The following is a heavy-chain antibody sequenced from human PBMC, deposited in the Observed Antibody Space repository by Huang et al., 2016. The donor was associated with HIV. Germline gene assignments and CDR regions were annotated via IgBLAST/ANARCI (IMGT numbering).Heavy chain of an antibody. Sequence: QVQLQQWGAGLLRPSETLSLTCAVYGGSFSGYYGTGIRQPPGKGLEWIGEINHRGSTNSNPSLKSRVTISVDTSRNQFSLTLTSVTAADTAVYYCARGQGGYYYYYMDVWGKGTTVTVSS. CDR1: GGSFSGYY. CDR2: INHRGST. J-gene: IGHJ6*03. CDR3: ARGQGGYYYYYMDV. V-gene: IGHV4-34*01.